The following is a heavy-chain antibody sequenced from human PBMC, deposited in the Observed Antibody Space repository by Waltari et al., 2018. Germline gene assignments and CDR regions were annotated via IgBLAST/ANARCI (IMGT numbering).Heavy chain of an antibody. CDR2: INHNTGFT. Sequence: QVQLVQSGAEVRKPGASVKFSCNASGYSFTDFTLHWVRQAPGQGLVWLGWINHNTGFTKYAPDCQARVTMTRDTSVDTAYMELTNLRSDDTAVYFCASIGRDFVWGSYRYWGQGSLVTVSS. CDR1: GYSFTDFT. CDR3: ASIGRDFVWGSYRY. D-gene: IGHD3-16*02. J-gene: IGHJ4*02. V-gene: IGHV1-2*02.